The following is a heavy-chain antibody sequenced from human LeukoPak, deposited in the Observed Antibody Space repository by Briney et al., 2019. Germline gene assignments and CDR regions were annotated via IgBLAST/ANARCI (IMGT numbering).Heavy chain of an antibody. D-gene: IGHD3-16*01. Sequence: ASVKVSCKASGYTFRGYYMHWLRQAPGQGLEWLGWINPNSGRTKYVQKFQGKVTMTRDTSISTAYMELSRLRSDDTAVYYCASGSLASYFDHWGQGTLVTVSS. J-gene: IGHJ4*02. CDR3: ASGSLASYFDH. V-gene: IGHV1-2*02. CDR1: GYTFRGYY. CDR2: INPNSGRT.